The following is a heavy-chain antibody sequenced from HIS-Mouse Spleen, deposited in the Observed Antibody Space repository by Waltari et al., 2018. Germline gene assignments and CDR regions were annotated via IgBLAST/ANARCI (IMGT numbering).Heavy chain of an antibody. J-gene: IGHJ3*02. V-gene: IGHV3-15*01. CDR1: GFTFSNAW. Sequence: GQLVESGGGLVKPGGSLRLSCAASGFTFSNAWMSWVRQAPGKGLEWVGRIKSKTDGGTTDYAAPVKGRFTISRDDSKNTLYLQMNSLKTEDTAVYYCTTDVFGDYVWGDDAFDIWGQGTMVTVSS. D-gene: IGHD3-16*01. CDR3: TTDVFGDYVWGDDAFDI. CDR2: IKSKTDGGTT.